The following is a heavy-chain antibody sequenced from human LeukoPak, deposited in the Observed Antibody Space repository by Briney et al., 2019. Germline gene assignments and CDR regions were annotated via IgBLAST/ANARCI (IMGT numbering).Heavy chain of an antibody. V-gene: IGHV3-48*04. J-gene: IGHJ4*02. Sequence: GGSLRLSCAASGFTFSSYSMNWVRQAPGKGLEWVSYISSSSSTIYYADSVKGRFTISRDNAKNSLYLQMNSLRAEDTAVYYCAKEAISYGYSAYYFDYRGQGTLVTVSS. D-gene: IGHD5-18*01. CDR3: AKEAISYGYSAYYFDY. CDR2: ISSSSSTI. CDR1: GFTFSSYS.